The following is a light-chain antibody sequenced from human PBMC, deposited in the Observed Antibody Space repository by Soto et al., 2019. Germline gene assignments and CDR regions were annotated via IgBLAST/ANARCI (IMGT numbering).Light chain of an antibody. J-gene: IGLJ2*01. CDR3: QSYDSSLRGLVV. CDR1: SSNIEAGYD. Sequence: QSVLTQPPSVSGAPGQRVTISCTGSSSNIEAGYDVHWYQQLPETAPKLLIYDNTNRPSGVPDRFSGSRSGTSASLAITGLQAEDEADYYCQSYDSSLRGLVVFGGGTKLTVL. V-gene: IGLV1-40*01. CDR2: DNT.